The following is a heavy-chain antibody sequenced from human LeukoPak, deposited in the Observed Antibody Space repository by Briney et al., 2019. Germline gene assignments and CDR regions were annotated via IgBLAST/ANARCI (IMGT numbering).Heavy chain of an antibody. CDR3: TKGTNAARHYFDY. D-gene: IGHD2-15*01. CDR1: GFTFDDYA. CDR2: ISWNSGSI. V-gene: IGHV3-9*01. Sequence: GGSLRLSCAASGFTFDDYAMHWVRHAPGKGLEWVSGISWNSGSIDYADSVKGRFTISRDNAKNSLYLQMNSLRAEDTALYYCTKGTNAARHYFDYWGQGTWPPSPQ. J-gene: IGHJ4*02.